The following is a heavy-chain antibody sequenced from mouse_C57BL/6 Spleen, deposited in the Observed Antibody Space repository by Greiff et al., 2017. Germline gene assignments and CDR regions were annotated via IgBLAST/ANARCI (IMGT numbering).Heavy chain of an antibody. D-gene: IGHD3-3*01. CDR2: IHPNSGST. J-gene: IGHJ3*01. V-gene: IGHV1-64*01. CDR3: ARLGGRFAY. Sequence: QVQLQQPGAELVKPGASVKLSCKASGYTFTSYWMHWVKQRPGQGLEWIGMIHPNSGSTNNNEKFKSKATLTVDKSSSTAYMQLSSLTSEDSAVYYCARLGGRFAYWGQGTLVTVSA. CDR1: GYTFTSYW.